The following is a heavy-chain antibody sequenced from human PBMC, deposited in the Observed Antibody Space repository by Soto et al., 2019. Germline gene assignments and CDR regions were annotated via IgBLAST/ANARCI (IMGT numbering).Heavy chain of an antibody. CDR1: GGTFSSYA. V-gene: IGHV1-69*13. J-gene: IGHJ6*02. Sequence: SVKVSCKASGGTFSSYAISWVRQAPGQGLEWMGGITPIFGTANYAQKFQGRVTITADESTSTAYMELSSLRSEDTAVYYCARKGGGSYYGYYYSGMEVWGQGTTVTVSS. CDR2: ITPIFGTA. D-gene: IGHD1-26*01. CDR3: ARKGGGSYYGYYYSGMEV.